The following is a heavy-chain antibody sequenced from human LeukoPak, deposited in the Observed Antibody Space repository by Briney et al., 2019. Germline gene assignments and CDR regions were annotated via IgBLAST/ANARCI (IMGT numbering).Heavy chain of an antibody. D-gene: IGHD2-15*01. CDR3: ARGYCSGGSCYYYYYGMDV. V-gene: IGHV4-59*11. J-gene: IGHJ6*02. CDR2: IYYSGST. CDR1: GGSISSHY. Sequence: SETLSLTCTVSGGSISSHYWSWIRQPPGKGLEWIGYIYYSGSTNYNPSLKSRVTISVDTSKNQFPLKLSSVTAADTAVYYCARGYCSGGSCYYYYYGMDVWGQGTTVTVSS.